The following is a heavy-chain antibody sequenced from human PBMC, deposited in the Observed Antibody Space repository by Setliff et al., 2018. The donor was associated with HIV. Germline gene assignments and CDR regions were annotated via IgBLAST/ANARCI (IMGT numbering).Heavy chain of an antibody. V-gene: IGHV4-31*03. CDR2: IYYSGST. J-gene: IGHJ6*03. CDR1: GGSSSSGVYS. Sequence: PSETLSLTCTVSGGSSSSGVYSWSWIRQHPGKGLEWIGYIYYSGSTYYNPSLKSRVTISVDTSKKQVSLKLSSVTAADTAVYYCARHPTNWGSTGYYYYYMDVWGKGTTVTVSS. D-gene: IGHD7-27*01. CDR3: ARHPTNWGSTGYYYYYMDV.